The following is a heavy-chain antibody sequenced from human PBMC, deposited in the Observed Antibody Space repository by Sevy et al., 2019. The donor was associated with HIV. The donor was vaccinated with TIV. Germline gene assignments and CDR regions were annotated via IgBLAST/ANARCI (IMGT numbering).Heavy chain of an antibody. CDR1: GFSFRNYD. V-gene: IGHV3-30*18. D-gene: IGHD2-2*01. CDR3: AKRGGHDTSGYVSYYYYGMDV. Sequence: GGSLRLSCAASGFSFRNYDMHWVRQAPGKGLEWLALVSFDGDSTYSADSVKGRFTSSRDNSKNTLYRQMNSRRVEDTAIYYCAKRGGHDTSGYVSYYYYGMDVWGQGTTVTVSS. J-gene: IGHJ6*02. CDR2: VSFDGDST.